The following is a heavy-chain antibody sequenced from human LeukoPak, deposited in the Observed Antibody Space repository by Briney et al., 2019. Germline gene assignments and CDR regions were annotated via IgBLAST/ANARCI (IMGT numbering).Heavy chain of an antibody. CDR1: GYTFTSYG. Sequence: GASVKVSCKASGYTFTSYGISWVRQAPGQGLECMGWISAYNGNTNYAQKLQGRVTMTTDTSTSTAYMELRSLRSDDTAVYYCARLNINGGENWFDPWGQGTLATVSS. CDR3: ARLNINGGENWFDP. CDR2: ISAYNGNT. D-gene: IGHD3-16*01. J-gene: IGHJ5*02. V-gene: IGHV1-18*04.